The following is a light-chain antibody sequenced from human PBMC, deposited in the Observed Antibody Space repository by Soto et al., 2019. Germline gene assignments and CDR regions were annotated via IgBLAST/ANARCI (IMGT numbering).Light chain of an antibody. Sequence: DVPVTQSPSTLSASVGHRITITCRASPNIGNRLAWYQQKPGKAPKLLIYDASSLESGVPSRFSGSGSGTDFTLTISSLQPEDVATYYCPQSYSTLFTFCQGTLLEIK. CDR2: DAS. CDR3: PQSYSTLFT. CDR1: PNIGNR. J-gene: IGKJ5*01. V-gene: IGKV1-39*01.